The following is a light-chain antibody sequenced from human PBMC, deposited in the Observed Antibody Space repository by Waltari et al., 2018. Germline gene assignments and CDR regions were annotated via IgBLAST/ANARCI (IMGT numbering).Light chain of an antibody. CDR3: SSYTTSSTLEL. CDR2: DVN. V-gene: IGLV2-14*01. CDR1: SSDIGGYKY. J-gene: IGLJ3*02. Sequence: QSALAQPASVSGSPGQSITLSCTGISSDIGGYKYVAWYQQHPGKAPKLLIFDVNNRPSGVSNRFSASKSGNTASLTISDLQAEDEADYYCSSYTTSSTLELFGGGTRLTVL.